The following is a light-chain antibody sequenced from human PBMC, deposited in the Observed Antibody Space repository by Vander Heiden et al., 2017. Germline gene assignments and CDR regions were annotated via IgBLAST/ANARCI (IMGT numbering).Light chain of an antibody. Sequence: DIQMTQPPSTLSASVGDRVTITCRASQSISSWLAWYQQKPGKAPKLLIYKASSLESGVPSRFSGSGSGTEFTLTISSLQPDDFATYYCQQYNSYSFTFGHGTKVDIK. J-gene: IGKJ3*01. CDR3: QQYNSYSFT. V-gene: IGKV1-5*03. CDR1: QSISSW. CDR2: KAS.